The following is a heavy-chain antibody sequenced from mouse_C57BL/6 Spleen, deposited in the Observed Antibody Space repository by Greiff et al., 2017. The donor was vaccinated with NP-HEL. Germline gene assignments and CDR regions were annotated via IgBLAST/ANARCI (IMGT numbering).Heavy chain of an antibody. CDR2: IHPNSGST. Sequence: QVQLQQPGAELVKPGASVKLSCKASGYTFTSYWMHWVKQRPGQGLEWIGMIHPNSGSTNYNEKFKSKATLTVDKSSSTAYMQLSSLTSEDSAVYYCAREGIYYGSSLFAYWGQGTLVTVSA. D-gene: IGHD1-1*01. J-gene: IGHJ3*01. CDR1: GYTFTSYW. CDR3: AREGIYYGSSLFAY. V-gene: IGHV1-64*01.